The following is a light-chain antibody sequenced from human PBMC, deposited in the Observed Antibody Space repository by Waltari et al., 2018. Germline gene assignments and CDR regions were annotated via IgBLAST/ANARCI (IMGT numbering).Light chain of an antibody. CDR3: SSYAGSNTVVV. CDR1: RSDVGSYHL. V-gene: IGLV2-23*02. CDR2: DVT. Sequence: QSALTQPASESGSPGQSITLSFTGARSDVGSYHLVSCYQQPPGKAPKLLIYDVTQRPSGVSDRFSGSKSGNTASLTISGLQAEDEADYHCSSYAGSNTVVVFGGGTKVTVL. J-gene: IGLJ2*01.